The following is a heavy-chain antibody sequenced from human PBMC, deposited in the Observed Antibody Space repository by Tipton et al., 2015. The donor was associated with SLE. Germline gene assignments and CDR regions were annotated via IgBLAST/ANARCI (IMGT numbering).Heavy chain of an antibody. D-gene: IGHD3-10*01. CDR3: ARDPGETDAFDI. CDR1: GGSISSGSYY. V-gene: IGHV4-61*01. Sequence: TLSLTCTVSGGSISSGSYYWSWFRQPPGKGLEWIGYIYYSGSTNYNPSLKSRVTISVDTSKNQFSLKLSSVTAADTAVYYCARDPGETDAFDIWGQGTMVTVSS. J-gene: IGHJ3*02. CDR2: IYYSGST.